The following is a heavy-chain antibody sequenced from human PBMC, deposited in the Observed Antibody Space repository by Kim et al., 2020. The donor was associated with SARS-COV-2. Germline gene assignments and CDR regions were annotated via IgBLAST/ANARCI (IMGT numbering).Heavy chain of an antibody. CDR2: IRQDGSET. Sequence: GGSLRLSCAASGFTFTNNWMSWVRQAPGKGLEWVASIRQDGSETFQVDSLKGRFTISSDNAKNSLYLQMNSLRAEDTAVYYCVREEGVVGVTSAFDIWGQGTMLIVSS. CDR3: VREEGVVGVTSAFDI. V-gene: IGHV3-7*05. CDR1: GFTFTNNW. D-gene: IGHD1-26*01. J-gene: IGHJ3*02.